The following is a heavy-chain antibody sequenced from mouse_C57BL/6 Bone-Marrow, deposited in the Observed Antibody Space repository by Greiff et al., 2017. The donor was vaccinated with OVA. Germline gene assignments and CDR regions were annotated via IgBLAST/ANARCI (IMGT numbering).Heavy chain of an antibody. Sequence: VQVVESGPGLVAPSQSLSITCTVSGFSLTSYAISWVRQPPGKGLEWLGVIWTGGGTNYNSALKSRLSISKDNSKSQVFLKMNSLQTDDTAMYYCARRVSTHGYYFDYWGQGTTLTVSS. CDR1: GFSLTSYA. V-gene: IGHV2-9-1*01. D-gene: IGHD2-10*02. CDR3: ARRVSTHGYYFDY. J-gene: IGHJ2*01. CDR2: IWTGGGT.